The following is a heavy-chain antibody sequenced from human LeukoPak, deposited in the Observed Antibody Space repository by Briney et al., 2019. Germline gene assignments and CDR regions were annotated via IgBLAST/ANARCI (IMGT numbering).Heavy chain of an antibody. D-gene: IGHD6-13*01. J-gene: IGHJ3*02. CDR2: IKQDGSEK. V-gene: IGHV3-7*01. CDR1: GFTFSSYW. CDR3: ARDAGRGMYSSSQIFDI. Sequence: GGSLRLSCAASGFTFSSYWMSWVRQAPGKGLEWVANIKQDGSEKYYVDSVKGRFTISRDNAKNSLYLQMNSLRAEDTAVYYCARDAGRGMYSSSQIFDIWGQGTMVTVSS.